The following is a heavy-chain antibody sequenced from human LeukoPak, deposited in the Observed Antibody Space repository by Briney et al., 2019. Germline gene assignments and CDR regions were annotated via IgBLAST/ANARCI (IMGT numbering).Heavy chain of an antibody. D-gene: IGHD6-25*01. Sequence: PGGSLRLSCAASGFIFRNYGMSWIRQPPGKGLEWIGYIFSRGTTNYNPSLRSRVTISMDTSKNQFSLKLSSVTAADTAVYYCARKLSGWFDPWGQGTLVTVSS. V-gene: IGHV4-4*09. CDR1: GFIFRNYG. CDR3: ARKLSGWFDP. CDR2: IFSRGTT. J-gene: IGHJ5*02.